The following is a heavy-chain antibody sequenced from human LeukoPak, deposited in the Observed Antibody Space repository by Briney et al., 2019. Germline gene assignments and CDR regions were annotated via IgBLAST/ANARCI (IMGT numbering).Heavy chain of an antibody. Sequence: SETLSLTCTVSGGSISSSNWWSWVRQPPGKGLEWIGEIYHSGSTNYNPSLKSRVTISVDTSKNQFSLKLSSVTAADTAVYYCARHEMSSWSPFDYWGQGTLVTVSS. J-gene: IGHJ4*02. CDR1: GGSISSSNW. CDR2: IYHSGST. V-gene: IGHV4-4*02. D-gene: IGHD2-8*02. CDR3: ARHEMSSWSPFDY.